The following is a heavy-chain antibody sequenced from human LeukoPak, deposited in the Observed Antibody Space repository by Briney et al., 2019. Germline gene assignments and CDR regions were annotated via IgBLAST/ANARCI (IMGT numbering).Heavy chain of an antibody. D-gene: IGHD3-16*01. Sequence: GASVKVSCKASGYTFTGYYMHWVRQAPGQGLEWMGWINPNSGGTSYAQKFQGRVTMTRDTSISTAYMELSRLRSDDTAVYYCARARGGNYFDYWGQGTLVTVSS. V-gene: IGHV1-2*02. CDR3: ARARGGNYFDY. J-gene: IGHJ4*02. CDR1: GYTFTGYY. CDR2: INPNSGGT.